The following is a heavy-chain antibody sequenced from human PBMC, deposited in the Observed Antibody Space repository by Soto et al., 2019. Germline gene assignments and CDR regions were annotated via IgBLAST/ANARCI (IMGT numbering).Heavy chain of an antibody. Sequence: QVQLQQWGAGLLKPSETLSLTCAVYGGSFSGYYWSWIRQPPGKGLEWIGEINHSGSTNYNPSLXSXVIXSVDTSKNQFSLKLSSVTAADTAVYYCAIYGEIDYWGQGTLVTVSS. V-gene: IGHV4-34*01. J-gene: IGHJ4*02. CDR1: GGSFSGYY. CDR2: INHSGST. D-gene: IGHD4-17*01. CDR3: AIYGEIDY.